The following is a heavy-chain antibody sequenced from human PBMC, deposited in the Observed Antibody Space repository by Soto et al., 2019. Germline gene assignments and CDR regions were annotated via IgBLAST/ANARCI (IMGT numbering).Heavy chain of an antibody. CDR1: GFAFSSCG. CDR3: ARFSSADYYYMDV. J-gene: IGHJ6*03. V-gene: IGHV3-33*01. D-gene: IGHD2-15*01. CDR2: IWYDGSNK. Sequence: QVQLVESGGGVVQPGRSLRLSCAASGFAFSSCGMHWVRQAPGKGLEWVAVIWYDGSNKYYADSVKGRFTISRDNSKNTLYLKMNSLRAEDTAVYYCARFSSADYYYMDVWGKGTTVTVSS.